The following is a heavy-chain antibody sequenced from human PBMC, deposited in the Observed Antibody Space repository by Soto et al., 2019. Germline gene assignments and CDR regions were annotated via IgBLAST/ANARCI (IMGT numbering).Heavy chain of an antibody. CDR3: AKDTYYYDSSGYA. CDR2: IKKDGSEK. CDR1: GFTLSNYG. J-gene: IGHJ4*02. D-gene: IGHD3-22*01. V-gene: IGHV3-7*01. Sequence: GGALSLCCPAAGFTLSNYGLSWVGQAPGKGMEWVANIKKDGSEKYYAGNVVGRFTIARDNSKNTLYMQMNSPRAEDTALYYCAKDTYYYDSSGYAWGQGTLVTVSS.